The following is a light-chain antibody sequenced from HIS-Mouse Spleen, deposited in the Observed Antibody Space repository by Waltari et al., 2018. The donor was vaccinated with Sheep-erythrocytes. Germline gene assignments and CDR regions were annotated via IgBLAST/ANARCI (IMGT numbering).Light chain of an antibody. V-gene: IGLV2-23*01. CDR3: CSYAGSSTPWV. CDR2: EGS. J-gene: IGLJ3*02. Sequence: QSALTQPASVSGSPGQSLTISCTGTSSDVGSYELVSWYQQHPGKAPKLMIYEGSKRPSGVSNRFSGSKSGNTASLTISGLQAEDEADYYCCSYAGSSTPWVFGGGTKLTVL. CDR1: SSDVGSYEL.